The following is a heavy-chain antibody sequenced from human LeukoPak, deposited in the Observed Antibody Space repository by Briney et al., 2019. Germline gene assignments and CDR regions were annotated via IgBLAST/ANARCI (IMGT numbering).Heavy chain of an antibody. V-gene: IGHV4-61*01. D-gene: IGHD3-22*01. CDR3: ARGVLPAHYYDSSGYVY. CDR2: IYYSGST. CDR1: GGSVSSGSYY. J-gene: IGHJ4*02. Sequence: SETLSLTCTVSGGSVSSGSYYWSWIRQPPGKGLEWIGYIYYSGSTNYNPSLKSRVTLSVDTSKNQFSLKLSSVTAADTAVYYCARGVLPAHYYDSSGYVYWGQGTLVTVSS.